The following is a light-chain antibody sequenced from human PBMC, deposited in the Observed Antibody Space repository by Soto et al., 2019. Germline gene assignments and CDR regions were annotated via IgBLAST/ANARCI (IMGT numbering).Light chain of an antibody. V-gene: IGKV1-5*01. Sequence: DIQMTQSPSTLSAAVGDRVTTTCRASQSISTWLAWYQQKPGKAPNLLIYDASNLESGVPSRFSGSGSGTEFTLTISSLQPDDFATCYCQQYNGYSLTFGQGTKVDIK. CDR1: QSISTW. CDR2: DAS. CDR3: QQYNGYSLT. J-gene: IGKJ1*01.